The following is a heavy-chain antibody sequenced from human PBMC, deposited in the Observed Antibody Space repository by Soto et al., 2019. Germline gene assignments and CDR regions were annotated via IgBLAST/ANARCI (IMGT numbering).Heavy chain of an antibody. J-gene: IGHJ4*02. V-gene: IGHV3-48*03. CDR1: GFNFRNYE. Sequence: PGGSLRLSCAASGFNFRNYEMNWVRQAPGKGLEWVSYISGGESATYYADSVKGRFTISRDNAKNSLYLQMTSLRAEDTGVYYCASVRGYCSGGSCYVDYWGQGTLVTVSS. CDR2: ISGGESAT. D-gene: IGHD2-15*01. CDR3: ASVRGYCSGGSCYVDY.